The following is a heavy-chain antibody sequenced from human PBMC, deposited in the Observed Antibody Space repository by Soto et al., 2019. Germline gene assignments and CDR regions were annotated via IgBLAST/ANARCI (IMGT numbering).Heavy chain of an antibody. CDR3: ASRNCTNGVCYSGHNWFDP. Sequence: SETLSLTCAVYGGSFSGYYWSWIRQPPGKGLEWIGEINHSGSTNYNPSLKSRVTISVDTSKNQFSLKLSSVTAADTAVYYCASRNCTNGVCYSGHNWFDPWGQGTLVTVSS. CDR1: GGSFSGYY. V-gene: IGHV4-34*01. CDR2: INHSGST. J-gene: IGHJ5*02. D-gene: IGHD2-8*01.